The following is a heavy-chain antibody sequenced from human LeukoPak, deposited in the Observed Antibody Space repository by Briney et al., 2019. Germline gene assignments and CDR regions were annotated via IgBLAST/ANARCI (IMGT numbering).Heavy chain of an antibody. CDR2: ISSSSNNI. J-gene: IGHJ5*02. Sequence: GGSLSLSCQASGFTLSDYYLTWIRKAPGKGLEWVSYISSSSNNIHYANSVRGRFTISRDNAKNSVYLQMNSLRAEDTAIYYCARAAGWFDPWGQGTLVTVSS. CDR3: ARAAGWFDP. CDR1: GFTLSDYY. V-gene: IGHV3-11*01.